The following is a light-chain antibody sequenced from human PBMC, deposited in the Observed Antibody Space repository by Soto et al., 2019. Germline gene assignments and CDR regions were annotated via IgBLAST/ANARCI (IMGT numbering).Light chain of an antibody. Sequence: DIHMTQSTSILSASVGDRVTITYRASQSISIWLAWYQQKPGKAPNLLIYKTSSLETGVPSRFSGSGSGTEFTLTISSLQPDDFATYYCQHWNDYSWTFGQGTKVEVK. CDR2: KTS. V-gene: IGKV1-5*03. CDR3: QHWNDYSWT. J-gene: IGKJ1*01. CDR1: QSISIW.